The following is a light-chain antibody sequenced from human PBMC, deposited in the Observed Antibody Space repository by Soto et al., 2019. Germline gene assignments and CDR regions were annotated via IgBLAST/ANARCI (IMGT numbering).Light chain of an antibody. J-gene: IGKJ4*01. CDR3: HKYHQAPT. Sequence: DIQMTQSPSSLSASVGDRVTITCRASQGISNYLVWYQQKPGKVPELLIYAASTLQSGVPARFSGSGSGTEFSLTISGLQPEDVATYYCHKYHQAPTFGGGTKVEIK. V-gene: IGKV1-27*01. CDR2: AAS. CDR1: QGISNY.